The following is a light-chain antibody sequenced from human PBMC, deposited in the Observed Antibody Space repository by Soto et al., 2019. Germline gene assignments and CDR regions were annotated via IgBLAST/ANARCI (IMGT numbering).Light chain of an antibody. J-gene: IGLJ2*01. V-gene: IGLV2-14*01. CDR3: SSYTTSSTVA. Sequence: QSALTQSASVSGSPGQSITIFCTGTSSDIGGYNYVSWYQQHPDKAPKLMIFEVSNRPSGVSNRFSGSKSGNTASLTISGLLPEDEADYYCSSYTTSSTVAFGGGTKLTVL. CDR1: SSDIGGYNY. CDR2: EVS.